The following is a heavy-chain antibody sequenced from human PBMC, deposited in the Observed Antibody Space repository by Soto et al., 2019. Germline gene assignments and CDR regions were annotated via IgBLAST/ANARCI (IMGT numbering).Heavy chain of an antibody. D-gene: IGHD3-10*01. V-gene: IGHV3-48*03. Sequence: GGSLRLSCAAPGFTFSSYEMNWVRQAPGKGLEWVSYISSSGSTIYYADSVKGRFTISRDNAKNSLYLQMNSLRAEDTAVYYCARDLPRGYYGSGSYYKAFDYWGQGTLVTVSS. CDR3: ARDLPRGYYGSGSYYKAFDY. CDR1: GFTFSSYE. CDR2: ISSSGSTI. J-gene: IGHJ4*02.